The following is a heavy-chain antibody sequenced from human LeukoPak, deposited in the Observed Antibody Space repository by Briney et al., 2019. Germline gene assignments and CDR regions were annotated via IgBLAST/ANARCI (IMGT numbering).Heavy chain of an antibody. D-gene: IGHD3-22*01. CDR3: ARDLEDSSPFGAFDM. J-gene: IGHJ3*02. V-gene: IGHV4-59*01. Sequence: SETLSLTCTVSGGSITSYYWSWIRQPPGKGLEWIGYTYYSGSTNYNPSLKSRVTISVDTSKNQFSLKLNSVTAADAAVYYCARDLEDSSPFGAFDMWGQGTMVTVSS. CDR2: TYYSGST. CDR1: GGSITSYY.